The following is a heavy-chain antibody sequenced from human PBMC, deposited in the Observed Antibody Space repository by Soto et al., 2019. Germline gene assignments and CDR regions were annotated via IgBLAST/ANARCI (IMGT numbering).Heavy chain of an antibody. V-gene: IGHV1-46*01. J-gene: IGHJ3*02. CDR3: ARAVSSSFAFDI. CDR1: GYTFTSYY. Sequence: QVQLVQSGAEVKKPGASVKVSCKASGYTFTSYYMHWVRQAPGQGLEWMGIINPSGGSTSYAQKFQGRVTMTRDTSTSTVYMELSSLISEDTPVYYCARAVSSSFAFDIWGQVTMVTVSS. CDR2: INPSGGST. D-gene: IGHD6-13*01.